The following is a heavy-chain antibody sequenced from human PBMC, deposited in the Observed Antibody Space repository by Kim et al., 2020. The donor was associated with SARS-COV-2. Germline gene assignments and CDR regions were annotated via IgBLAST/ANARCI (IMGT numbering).Heavy chain of an antibody. CDR3: ARGARADAFDI. J-gene: IGHJ3*02. Sequence: ANYAQKFQGRGTITADESTSTAYMGLSSLRSEDTAVYYCARGARADAFDIWGQGTMVTVSS. CDR2: A. V-gene: IGHV1-69*01.